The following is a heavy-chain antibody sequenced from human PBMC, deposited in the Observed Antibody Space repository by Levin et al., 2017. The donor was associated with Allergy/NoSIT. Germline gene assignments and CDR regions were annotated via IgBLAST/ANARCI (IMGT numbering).Heavy chain of an antibody. Sequence: GGSLRLSCAASGFTFSSNSMSWVRQAPGKGLEWVSVIYSGVGTDYAASVKGRFTISRDNSKNTLYLQMNSLRAEDTAVYYCAWGIAAAAIFDYWGQGTLVTVSS. CDR2: IYSGVGT. CDR1: GFTFSSNS. J-gene: IGHJ4*02. D-gene: IGHD6-13*01. CDR3: AWGIAAAAIFDY. V-gene: IGHV3-66*01.